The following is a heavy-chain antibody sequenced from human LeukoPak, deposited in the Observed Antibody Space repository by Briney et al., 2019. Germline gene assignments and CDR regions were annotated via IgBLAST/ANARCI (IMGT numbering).Heavy chain of an antibody. D-gene: IGHD2-2*01. CDR1: GGSISTYY. Sequence: PSETLSLTCTVSGGSISTYYWSWIRQPPGKGLEWIGEINHSGSTNYNPSLKSRVTISVDTSKNQFSLKLSSVTAADTAVYYCARGGVPATAKFDYWGQGTLVTVSS. CDR3: ARGGVPATAKFDY. CDR2: INHSGST. V-gene: IGHV4-34*01. J-gene: IGHJ4*02.